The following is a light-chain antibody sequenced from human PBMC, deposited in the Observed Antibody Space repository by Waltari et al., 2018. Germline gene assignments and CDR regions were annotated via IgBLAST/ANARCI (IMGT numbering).Light chain of an antibody. CDR1: LSNIGTHY. V-gene: IGLV1-47*01. CDR3: ATRDEGPTVV. CDR2: LPH. J-gene: IGLJ2*01. Sequence: QSVLTQPPSASGTPGQSVTISCSGSLSNIGTHYVYWYQQLPGTAPKLLIYLPHQRPSGVPDRVAASKCGTSASLAISGLRFEDEGDYYCATRDEGPTVVFGGGTKVTVL.